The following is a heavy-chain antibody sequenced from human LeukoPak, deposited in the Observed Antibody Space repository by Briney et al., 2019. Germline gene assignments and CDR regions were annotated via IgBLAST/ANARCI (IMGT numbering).Heavy chain of an antibody. J-gene: IGHJ3*02. D-gene: IGHD3-3*01. V-gene: IGHV1-2*02. CDR1: GGTFSSYA. Sequence: GASVKVSCKASGGTFSSYAISWVRQAPGQGLEWMGWINPNSGGTNYAQKFQGRVTMTRNTSISTAYMELSRLRSDDTAVYYCARGYYDFWSGYSSDAFDIWGQGTMVTVSS. CDR2: INPNSGGT. CDR3: ARGYYDFWSGYSSDAFDI.